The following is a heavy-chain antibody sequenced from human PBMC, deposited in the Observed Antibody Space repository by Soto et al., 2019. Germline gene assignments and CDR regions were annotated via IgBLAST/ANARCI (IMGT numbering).Heavy chain of an antibody. D-gene: IGHD3-22*01. CDR3: ARWEYDSSGYYAHYYYYGMDV. J-gene: IGHJ6*02. Sequence: ASVKVSCKASGYTFTSYDINWVRQATGQGLEWMGWMNPNSGNTGYAQKFQGRVTMTRNTSISTAYMELSSLRSEDTAVYYCARWEYDSSGYYAHYYYYGMDVWGQGTTVTVSS. CDR2: MNPNSGNT. V-gene: IGHV1-8*01. CDR1: GYTFTSYD.